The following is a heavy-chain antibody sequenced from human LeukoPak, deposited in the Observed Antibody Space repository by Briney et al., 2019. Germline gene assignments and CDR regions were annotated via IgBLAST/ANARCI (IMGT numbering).Heavy chain of an antibody. J-gene: IGHJ5*02. CDR2: INHSGST. D-gene: IGHD6-13*01. V-gene: IGHV4-34*01. CDR3: ARGNRYSSSWYRWFDP. CDR1: GGSFSGYY. Sequence: SETLSLTCAVYGGSFSGYYWSWIRQPPGKGLEWIGEINHSGSTNYNPSLKSRVTISVDTSKNQFSLKLSSVTAADTAVYYCARGNRYSSSWYRWFDPWGQGTLVTVSS.